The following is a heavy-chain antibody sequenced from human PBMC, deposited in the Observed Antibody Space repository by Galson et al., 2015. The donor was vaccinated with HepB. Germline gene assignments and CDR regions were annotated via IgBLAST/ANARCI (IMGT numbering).Heavy chain of an antibody. Sequence: SLRLSCAASGFTFSDYYMSWIRQAPGKGLEWVSSISSSSSYTNYAGSVKGRFTISRDNTKNSLYLQMNSLRDEDTAVYYCARDLICREAVVGPLDWFDPWGQGTMVTVSS. CDR2: ISSSSSYT. CDR1: GFTFSDYY. J-gene: IGHJ5*02. CDR3: ARDLICREAVVGPLDWFDP. V-gene: IGHV3-11*06. D-gene: IGHD3-22*01.